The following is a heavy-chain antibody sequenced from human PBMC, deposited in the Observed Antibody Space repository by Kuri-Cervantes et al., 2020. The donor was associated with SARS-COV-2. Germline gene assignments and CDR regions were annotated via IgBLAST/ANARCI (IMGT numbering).Heavy chain of an antibody. V-gene: IGHV4-34*01. Sequence: SQTLSLTCAVYGGSLSDYYWSWIRQPPGKGLEWIGEINPTGGTNYNPSLKSRVTISVDTSKNQFSLKLSSVTAADTAVYYCARLGRYCSSTSCYPNWFDPWGQGTLVTVSS. CDR2: INPTGGT. CDR3: ARLGRYCSSTSCYPNWFDP. J-gene: IGHJ5*02. D-gene: IGHD2-2*01. CDR1: GGSLSDYY.